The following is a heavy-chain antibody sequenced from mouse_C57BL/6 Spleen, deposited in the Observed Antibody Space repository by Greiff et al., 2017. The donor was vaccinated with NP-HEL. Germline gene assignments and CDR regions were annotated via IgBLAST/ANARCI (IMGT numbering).Heavy chain of an antibody. CDR1: GFTFSSYA. CDR3: ARKDSSVGTPFAN. Sequence: EVQGVESGGGLVKPGGSLKLSCAASGFTFSSYAMSWVRQTPEKRLEWVATISDGGSYTYYPDNVKGRFTISRDNAKNNLYLQMSHLKSEDTAMYYCARKDSSVGTPFANGGQGTLVTVSA. D-gene: IGHD3-2*02. V-gene: IGHV5-4*01. J-gene: IGHJ3*01. CDR2: ISDGGSYT.